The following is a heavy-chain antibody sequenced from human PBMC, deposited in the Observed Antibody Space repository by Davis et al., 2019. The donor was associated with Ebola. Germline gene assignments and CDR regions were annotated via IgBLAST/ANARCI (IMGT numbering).Heavy chain of an antibody. V-gene: IGHV4-59*01. CDR3: ARPNRGEDAFDI. CDR2: IYYSGST. Sequence: PSETLSLTCTVSGGSISSYYWSWIRQPPGKGLEWIGYIYYSGSTNYNPSLKSRVTISVDTSKNQFSLKLSSVTAADTAVYYCARPNRGEDAFDIWGQGTMVTVSS. J-gene: IGHJ3*02. D-gene: IGHD2-8*01. CDR1: GGSISSYY.